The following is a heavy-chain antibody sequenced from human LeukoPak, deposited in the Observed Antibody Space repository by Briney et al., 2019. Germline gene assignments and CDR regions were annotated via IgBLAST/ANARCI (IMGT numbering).Heavy chain of an antibody. CDR1: GFTFSDYY. D-gene: IGHD5-18*01. Sequence: GGSLRLSCAASGFTFSDYYMSWIRQAPGKGLEWISYISGSGSTIYYADSVKGRFTISRDNAKNSLYLQMNSLRAEDTAVYYCAKEIGRRGYSYGPSDYWGQGTLVTVSS. V-gene: IGHV3-11*01. CDR2: ISGSGSTI. J-gene: IGHJ4*02. CDR3: AKEIGRRGYSYGPSDY.